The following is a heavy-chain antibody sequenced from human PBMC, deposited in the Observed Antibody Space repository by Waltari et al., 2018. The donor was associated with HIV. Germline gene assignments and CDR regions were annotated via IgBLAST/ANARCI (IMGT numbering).Heavy chain of an antibody. D-gene: IGHD2-2*01. J-gene: IGHJ4*02. V-gene: IGHV3-7*01. Sequence: TSYWMSWVRQAPGKGLEWVANIKQDGSEKYYVDSVKGRFTISRDNAKNSLYLQMNSLRAEDTAMYYCATSRTFDYWGQGTLVTVSS. CDR1: TSYW. CDR3: ATSRTFDY. CDR2: IKQDGSEK.